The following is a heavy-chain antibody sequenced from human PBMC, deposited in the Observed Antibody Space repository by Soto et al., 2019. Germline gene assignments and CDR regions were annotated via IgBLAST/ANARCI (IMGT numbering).Heavy chain of an antibody. Sequence: GGSLRLSCAASGFTFSSYGMHWVRQAPGKGLEWVAVIWYDGSNKYYADSVKGRFTISRDNSKNTLYLQMNSLRAEDTAVYYCARDARRSDLIDDRGQGTLVTVSS. CDR1: GFTFSSYG. D-gene: IGHD6-25*01. J-gene: IGHJ4*02. CDR2: IWYDGSNK. V-gene: IGHV3-33*01. CDR3: ARDARRSDLIDD.